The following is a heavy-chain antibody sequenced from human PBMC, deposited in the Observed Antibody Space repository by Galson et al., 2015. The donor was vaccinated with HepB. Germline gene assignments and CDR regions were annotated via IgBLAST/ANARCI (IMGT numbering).Heavy chain of an antibody. V-gene: IGHV3-15*01. D-gene: IGHD6-6*01. CDR2: IKSKPNGGTT. CDR1: GFTFRNAW. Sequence: SLRLSCAASGFTFRNAWFTWVRQAPGRGLEWVGRIKSKPNGGTTDYAAPVKGRFTISRDDSKTTVYLEMSSLKAEDTALYYCTTGGISARPGLDYWGQGTLVTVSS. J-gene: IGHJ4*02. CDR3: TTGGISARPGLDY.